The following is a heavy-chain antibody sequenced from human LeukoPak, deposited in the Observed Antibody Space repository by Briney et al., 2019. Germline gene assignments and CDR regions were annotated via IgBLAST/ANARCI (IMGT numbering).Heavy chain of an antibody. D-gene: IGHD3-3*01. CDR2: IYYSGST. CDR3: ARRAYDFWSGYCQYYFDY. Sequence: PSETLSLTCTVSGGSISSSSYYWGWIRQPPGKGLEWIGSIYYSGSTYYNPSLKSRVTISVDTSKNQFSLKLSSVTAADTAVYYCARRAYDFWSGYCQYYFDYWGQGTLVTVSS. CDR1: GGSISSSSYY. J-gene: IGHJ4*02. V-gene: IGHV4-39*01.